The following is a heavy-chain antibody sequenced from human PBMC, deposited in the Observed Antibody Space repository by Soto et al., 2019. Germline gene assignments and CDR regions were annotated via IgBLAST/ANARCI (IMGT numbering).Heavy chain of an antibody. Sequence: ASVKVSCKASGYTFTGYYMHWVRQAPGQGLEWMGWINPNSGGTNYAQKFQGRATMTRDTSISTAYMELSRLRSDDTAVYYCARGLMGVLGSFDYWGQGTLVTVSS. CDR2: INPNSGGT. CDR3: ARGLMGVLGSFDY. V-gene: IGHV1-2*02. D-gene: IGHD1-26*01. CDR1: GYTFTGYY. J-gene: IGHJ4*02.